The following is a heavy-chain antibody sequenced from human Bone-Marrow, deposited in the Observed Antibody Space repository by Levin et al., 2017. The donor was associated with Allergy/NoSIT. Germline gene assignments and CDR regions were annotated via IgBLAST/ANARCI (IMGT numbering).Heavy chain of an antibody. Sequence: GESLKISCAASGFTFSTYAMHWVRQAPGKGLEWVAVISYDGNNKYYADSVKGRFTISRDTSKNALYLQMNSLRAEDTAVYYCVRGNQQWLQSALDYWGQGTLVTVSS. CDR1: GFTFSTYA. J-gene: IGHJ4*02. CDR2: ISYDGNNK. CDR3: VRGNQQWLQSALDY. D-gene: IGHD6-19*01. V-gene: IGHV3-30-3*01.